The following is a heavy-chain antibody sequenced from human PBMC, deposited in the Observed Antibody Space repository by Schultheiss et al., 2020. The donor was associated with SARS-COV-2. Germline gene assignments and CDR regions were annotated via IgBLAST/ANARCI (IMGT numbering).Heavy chain of an antibody. J-gene: IGHJ4*02. V-gene: IGHV3-21*01. CDR2: ISSSSSYI. D-gene: IGHD2-8*02. CDR1: GFTFSRHG. CDR3: ARDARNLVY. Sequence: GGSLRLSCAASGFTFSRHGMHCVRQAPGKGLEWVSSISSSSSYIYYADSVKGRFTISRDNAKNSLYLQMNSLRAEDTAVYYCARDARNLVYWGQGTLVTVSS.